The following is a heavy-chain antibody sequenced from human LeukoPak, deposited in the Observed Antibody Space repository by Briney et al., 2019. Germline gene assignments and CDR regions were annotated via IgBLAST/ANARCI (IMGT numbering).Heavy chain of an antibody. J-gene: IGHJ6*02. V-gene: IGHV1-8*01. CDR2: MNPNSGNT. CDR3: ARVMAVGANYYYYGMDV. D-gene: IGHD1-26*01. CDR1: GYTFTSYD. Sequence: ASVKVSCKASGYTFTSYDINWVRQAPGQGLEWMGWMNPNSGNTGYAQKFQGRVTMTRNTSISTAYMELSSLRSEDTAVYYCARVMAVGANYYYYGMDVWGQGTTVTVSS.